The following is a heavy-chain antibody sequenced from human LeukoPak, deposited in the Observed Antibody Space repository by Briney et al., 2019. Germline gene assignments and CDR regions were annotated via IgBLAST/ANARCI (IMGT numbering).Heavy chain of an antibody. CDR3: ASRVPYYDFWSGYYRYYGMDV. CDR1: GGSFSGYY. D-gene: IGHD3-3*01. Sequence: SETLSLTCAVYGGSFSGYYWSWIRQPRGKGLEWIGEINQSRSTNYNPSLKSRVTISVDTSKNQFSLKLSSVTAADTAVYYCASRVPYYDFWSGYYRYYGMDVWGQGTTVTVSS. CDR2: INQSRST. V-gene: IGHV4-34*01. J-gene: IGHJ6*02.